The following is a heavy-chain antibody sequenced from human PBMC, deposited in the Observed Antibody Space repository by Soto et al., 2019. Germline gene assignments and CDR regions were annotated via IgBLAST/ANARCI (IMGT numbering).Heavy chain of an antibody. Sequence: GASVKVSCKASGYTFTSYAMHWVRQAPGQRLEWMGWINAGNGNTKYSQKFQGRVTITRDTSASTAYMELSSLRSEDTAVYYCARAPYSSSPMGYFDYWGPGTLVTVSS. CDR3: ARAPYSSSPMGYFDY. V-gene: IGHV1-3*01. CDR2: INAGNGNT. D-gene: IGHD6-6*01. CDR1: GYTFTSYA. J-gene: IGHJ4*02.